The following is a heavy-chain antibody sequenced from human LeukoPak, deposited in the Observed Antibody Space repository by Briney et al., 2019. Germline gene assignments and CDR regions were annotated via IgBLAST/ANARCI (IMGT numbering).Heavy chain of an antibody. J-gene: IGHJ4*02. Sequence: ASVKVSCKASGYTFTSYVISWVRQAPGQGLEWMGWISAYNGNTNYAQKLQGRVTMTTDTSTSTAYMELRSLRSDDTAVYYCAKNLVAGKTIDYWGQGTLVTVSS. D-gene: IGHD6-19*01. CDR1: GYTFTSYV. CDR2: ISAYNGNT. CDR3: AKNLVAGKTIDY. V-gene: IGHV1-18*01.